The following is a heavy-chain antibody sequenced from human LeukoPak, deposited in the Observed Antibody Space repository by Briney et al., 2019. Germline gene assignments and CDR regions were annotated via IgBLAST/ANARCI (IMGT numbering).Heavy chain of an antibody. CDR1: GGSISSYY. Sequence: SETLSLTCTVSGGSISSYYWSWIRQPPGKGLEWIGYIYYSGSTSYNPSLKSRVTISVDTSKNQFSLKLSSVTAADTAVYYCARGDKQQLVRYYYYYMDVWGKGTTVTVSS. V-gene: IGHV4-59*01. CDR3: ARGDKQQLVRYYYYYMDV. CDR2: IYYSGST. D-gene: IGHD6-13*01. J-gene: IGHJ6*03.